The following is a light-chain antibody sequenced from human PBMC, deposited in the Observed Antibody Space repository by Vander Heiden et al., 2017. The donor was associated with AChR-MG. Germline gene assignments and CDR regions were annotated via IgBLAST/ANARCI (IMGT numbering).Light chain of an antibody. Sequence: SSQLTQDSPVSVALGQTARTTCPGDSLRSYYASWHQTHPGNAHVLVIYGKNNRPSAIPDRFSGSSSGNTASLTITGAQAEDEADYYCNSRDSSGKGVFGTGTKVTVL. CDR1: SLRSYY. V-gene: IGLV3-19*01. CDR3: NSRDSSGKGV. CDR2: GKN. J-gene: IGLJ1*01.